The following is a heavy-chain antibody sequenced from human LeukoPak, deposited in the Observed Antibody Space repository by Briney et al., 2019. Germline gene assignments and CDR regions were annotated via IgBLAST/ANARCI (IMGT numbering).Heavy chain of an antibody. CDR1: GFTLSSYR. Sequence: PGGPLRLSCEGSGFTLSSYRMNWVRQPPGKGREWVASIRQDGSEQYYVDSVKGRFTISRDHAERSPFLQINSLKDEDTAVYHCAKDRTKNYYDTSAGLTGDDFDVWGHGTMVTVSS. CDR2: IRQDGSEQ. J-gene: IGHJ3*01. CDR3: AKDRTKNYYDTSAGLTGDDFDV. D-gene: IGHD3-22*01. V-gene: IGHV3-7*01.